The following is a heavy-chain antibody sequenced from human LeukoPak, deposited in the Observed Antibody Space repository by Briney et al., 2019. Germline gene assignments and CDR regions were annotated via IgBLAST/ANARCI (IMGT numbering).Heavy chain of an antibody. CDR1: GFTISNHY. CDR2: IKQDGSLT. CDR3: AREGDAFDI. V-gene: IGHV3-7*01. J-gene: IGHJ3*02. Sequence: GGSLRLSCTASGFTISNHYMSWVRQAPGKGLEWVANIKQDGSLTYYVESVKGRFAVSRDNAKNSVYLQMSSLRAEDTAVYYCAREGDAFDIWGQGTMVTVSS.